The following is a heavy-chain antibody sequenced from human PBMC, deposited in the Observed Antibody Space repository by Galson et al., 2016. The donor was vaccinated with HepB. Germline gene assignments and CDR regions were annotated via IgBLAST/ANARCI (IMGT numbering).Heavy chain of an antibody. CDR1: GFTFSTFA. V-gene: IGHV3-23*01. D-gene: IGHD1-26*01. Sequence: SLRLSCAASGFTFSTFAMSWVRQAPGKGLEWVSGISGSGRSSYLAESVKGRFTISRDNSKNTLYLQMSSLRAEDTGVFYCAKHSSWDIAEEVPFDHWGQGTLVTVSS. CDR3: AKHSSWDIAEEVPFDH. CDR2: ISGSGRSS. J-gene: IGHJ4*02.